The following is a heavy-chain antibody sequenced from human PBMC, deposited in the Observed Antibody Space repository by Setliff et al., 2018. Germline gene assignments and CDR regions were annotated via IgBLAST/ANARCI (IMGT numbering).Heavy chain of an antibody. CDR1: GGSVTESF. V-gene: IGHV4-4*07. CDR3: ARPHGGDYAFDI. D-gene: IGHD3-16*01. CDR2: MIVSGGA. Sequence: SETLSLTCTVSGGSVTESFWSWIRQPAGRGLEWIGRMIVSGGADYNPSLKSRVTMSVDSPNNKFSLNLSSVTAADTAVYYCARPHGGDYAFDIWGQGRMVTVSS. J-gene: IGHJ3*02.